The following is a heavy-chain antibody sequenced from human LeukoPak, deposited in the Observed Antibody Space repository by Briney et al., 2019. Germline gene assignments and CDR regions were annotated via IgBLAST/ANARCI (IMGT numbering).Heavy chain of an antibody. CDR1: GFTFNNYA. J-gene: IGHJ3*02. V-gene: IGHV3-9*01. Sequence: GGSLRLSCAASGFTFNNYAMHWVRQVPGKGLGWVSGISWNSGDIIYADSVKGRFTISRDNAKSSLYLQMNSLRLEDTALYYCATRSSHGAFDIWGQGTMVTVSS. CDR3: ATRSSHGAFDI. CDR2: ISWNSGDI.